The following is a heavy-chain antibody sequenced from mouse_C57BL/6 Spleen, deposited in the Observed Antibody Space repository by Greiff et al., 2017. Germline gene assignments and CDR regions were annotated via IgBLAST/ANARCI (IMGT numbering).Heavy chain of an antibody. J-gene: IGHJ4*01. CDR2: INPSTGGT. CDR1: GYSFTGYY. V-gene: IGHV1-42*01. CDR3: ATRWLDYAMDY. D-gene: IGHD2-3*01. Sequence: EVQLQESGPELVKPGASVKISCKASGYSFTGYYMNWVKQSPEKSLEWIGEINPSTGGTTYNQKFKAKATLTVDKSSSTAYMQLKSLTSEDSAVYYCATRWLDYAMDYWGQGTSVTVSS.